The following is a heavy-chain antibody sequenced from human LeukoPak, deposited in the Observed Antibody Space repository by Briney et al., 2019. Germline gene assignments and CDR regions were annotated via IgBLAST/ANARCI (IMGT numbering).Heavy chain of an antibody. D-gene: IGHD3-22*01. CDR1: GYTFTSYA. V-gene: IGHV7-4-1*02. CDR2: INTNTGNP. J-gene: IGHJ4*02. CDR3: ASEVHLLGGYDSRSLRDY. Sequence: ASVKVSCKASGYTFTSYAMNWVRQAPGQGLEWMGWINTNTGNPTYAQGFTGRFVFSLDTSVSTAYLQISSLKAEDTAVYYCASEVHLLGGYDSRSLRDYWGQGTLVTVSS.